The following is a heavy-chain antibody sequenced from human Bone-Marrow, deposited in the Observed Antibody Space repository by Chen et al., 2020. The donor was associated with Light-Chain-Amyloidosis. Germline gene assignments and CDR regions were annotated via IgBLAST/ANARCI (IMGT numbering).Heavy chain of an antibody. CDR2: ISYDGSNK. J-gene: IGHJ6*02. CDR3: AKDQYVFTDFWSGSTNYGMDV. CDR1: GFTFSSYG. V-gene: IGHV3-30*18. D-gene: IGHD3-3*01. Sequence: QVQLVESGGGVVQPGRSLRLSCAASGFTFSSYGMHWVRQAPGKGLEWVAVISYDGSNKYYADSVKGRFTISRDNSKNTLYLQMNSLRAEDTAVYYCAKDQYVFTDFWSGSTNYGMDVWGQGTTVTVSS.